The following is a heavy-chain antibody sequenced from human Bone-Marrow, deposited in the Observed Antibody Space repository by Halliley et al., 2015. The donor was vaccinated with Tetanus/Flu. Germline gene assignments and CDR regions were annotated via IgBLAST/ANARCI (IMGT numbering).Heavy chain of an antibody. CDR3: ARVERGCDP. V-gene: IGHV3-74*01. Sequence: KGLVWVARVGDDGTSTSYADSVKGRFTIPRDNGKTMVDLQMSSLRAEDTAVDYWARVERGCDPWGQGTLVTVSS. J-gene: IGHJ5*02. CDR2: VGDDGTST.